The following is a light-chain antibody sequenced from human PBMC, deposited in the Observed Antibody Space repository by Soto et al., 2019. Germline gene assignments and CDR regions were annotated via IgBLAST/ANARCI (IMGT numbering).Light chain of an antibody. J-gene: IGKJ2*01. CDR3: QQYNNWPPST. V-gene: IGKV3-15*01. Sequence: IVMTQSPATLSVSPGERVTLSCRSSQSVGSRVAWYQQKTGQAPRLLIYGASTRATGIPAGFSGSGSGTEFTLTLSSLQSEDFAVYFCQQYNNWPPSTFGQGTMLEIE. CDR1: QSVGSR. CDR2: GAS.